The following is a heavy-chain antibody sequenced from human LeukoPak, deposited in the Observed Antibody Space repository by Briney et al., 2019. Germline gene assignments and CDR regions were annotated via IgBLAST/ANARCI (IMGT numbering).Heavy chain of an antibody. CDR1: GYTFTGYY. D-gene: IGHD3-10*01. CDR3: ARFSSGSGSFDY. J-gene: IGHJ4*02. V-gene: IGHV1-2*04. Sequence: GASVKVSCKASGYTFTGYYMHWVRQAPGQGLEWMGWINPNSGGTNYAQKFQGWVTMPRDTSISTAYMELSRLRSDDTAVYYCARFSSGSGSFDYWGQGTLVTVSS. CDR2: INPNSGGT.